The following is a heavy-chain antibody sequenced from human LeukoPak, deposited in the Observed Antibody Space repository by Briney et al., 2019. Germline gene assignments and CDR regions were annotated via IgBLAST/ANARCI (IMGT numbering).Heavy chain of an antibody. V-gene: IGHV4-4*07. J-gene: IGHJ6*03. CDR2: IYTSGST. D-gene: IGHD3-10*01. CDR3: ARAVGSGSFQTYYYYMDI. CDR1: GGSISSYY. Sequence: SETLSLTCTVSGGSISSYYWSWIRQPAGKGLEWIGRIYTSGSTNYNPSLKSRVTMSVDTSKNQFSLKLSSVTAADTAVYYCARAVGSGSFQTYYYYMDIWGKGTTVTISS.